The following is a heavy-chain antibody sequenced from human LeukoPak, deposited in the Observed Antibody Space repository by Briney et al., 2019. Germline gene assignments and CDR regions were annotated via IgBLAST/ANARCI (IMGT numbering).Heavy chain of an antibody. CDR1: GGSISSNSYY. CDR3: ARGWVVPAARHAANAFDI. D-gene: IGHD2-2*01. CDR2: INHSGST. Sequence: PSETLSLTCTVSGGSISSNSYYWGWIRQPPGKGLEWIGEINHSGSTNYNPSLKSRVTISVDTSKNQFSLKLSSVTAADTAVYYCARGWVVPAARHAANAFDIWGQGTMVTVSS. J-gene: IGHJ3*02. V-gene: IGHV4-39*07.